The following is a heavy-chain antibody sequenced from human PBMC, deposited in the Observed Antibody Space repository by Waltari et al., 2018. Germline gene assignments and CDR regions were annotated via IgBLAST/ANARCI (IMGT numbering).Heavy chain of an antibody. D-gene: IGHD6-6*01. CDR3: AHRRPGSSSSWDGGDCDY. CDR1: GFSLTTNGVG. CDR2: IYLDDDK. V-gene: IGHV2-5*02. J-gene: IGHJ4*02. Sequence: QITLEASGPTRVKPTQTLTLTCSFSGFSLTTNGVGVGWIRQPPGKALEWLAVIYLDDDKRYSPSLKSRLIITKDTSKNQVVLTMTNVDPVDTATYYCAHRRPGSSSSWDGGDCDYWGQGTLVTVSS.